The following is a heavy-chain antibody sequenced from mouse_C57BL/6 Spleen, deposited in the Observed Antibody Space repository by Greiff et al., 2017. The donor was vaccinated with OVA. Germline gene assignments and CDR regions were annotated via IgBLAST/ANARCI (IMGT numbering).Heavy chain of an antibody. CDR2: ISDGGSYT. V-gene: IGHV5-4*01. Sequence: EVKLMESGGGLVKPGGSLKLSCAASGFTFSSYAMSWVRQTPDKRLEWVATISDGGSYTYYPDNVKGRFTISRDNAKNNLYLQMSHLRSEDTAMYYCARDHSNYFDYWGQGTTLTVSS. D-gene: IGHD2-5*01. J-gene: IGHJ2*01. CDR3: ARDHSNYFDY. CDR1: GFTFSSYA.